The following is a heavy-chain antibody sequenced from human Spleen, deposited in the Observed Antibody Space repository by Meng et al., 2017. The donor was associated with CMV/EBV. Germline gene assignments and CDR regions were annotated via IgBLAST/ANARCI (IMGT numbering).Heavy chain of an antibody. CDR1: GFTFSSYA. J-gene: IGHJ6*02. V-gene: IGHV3-30-3*01. D-gene: IGHD5-12*01. CDR3: ARDPVDIVAPHYYGMDV. Sequence: GGSLRLSCAASGFTFSSYAMHWVRQAPGKGLEWVAVISYEGSNKYYADSVKGRFTISRDNSKNTLYLQMNSLRAEDTAVYYCARDPVDIVAPHYYGMDVWGQGTTVTVSS. CDR2: ISYEGSNK.